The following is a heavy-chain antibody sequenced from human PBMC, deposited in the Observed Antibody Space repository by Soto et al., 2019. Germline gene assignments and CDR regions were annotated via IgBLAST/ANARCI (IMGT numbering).Heavy chain of an antibody. CDR1: GGTFSSYA. V-gene: IGHV1-69*06. CDR2: IIPIFGTA. CDR3: ARGPSFHRYYYYGMDV. Sequence: SVKVSCKASGGTFSSYAISWVRQAPGQGLEWMGGIIPIFGTANYAQKFQGRVTITADKSTSTAYMELSSLRSEDTAVYYCARGPSFHRYYYYGMDVWGQGTTVTVSS. J-gene: IGHJ6*02.